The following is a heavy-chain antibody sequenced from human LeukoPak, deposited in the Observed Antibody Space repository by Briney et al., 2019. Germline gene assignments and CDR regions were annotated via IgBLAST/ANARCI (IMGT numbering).Heavy chain of an antibody. D-gene: IGHD3-22*01. CDR2: ISGSGGST. CDR1: GFTFSSYA. J-gene: IGHJ4*02. CDR3: AKGVEHYYDSSGYY. Sequence: QPGGSLRLSCAASGFTFSSYAMSWVRQAPGKGLGWVSAISGSGGSTYYADSVKGRFTISRDNSKNTLYLQMDSLRAEDTAVYYCAKGVEHYYDSSGYYWGQGTLVTVSS. V-gene: IGHV3-23*01.